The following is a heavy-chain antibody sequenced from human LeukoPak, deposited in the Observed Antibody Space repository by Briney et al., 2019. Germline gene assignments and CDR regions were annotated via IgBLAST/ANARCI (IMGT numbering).Heavy chain of an antibody. CDR2: INWNGGST. V-gene: IGHV3-20*04. Sequence: GGSLRLSCAASGFTFDDYGMSWVRQAPGKGLEWVSGINWNGGSTGYADSVKGRFTISRDNSKNTLYLQMNSLRAEDTAVYYCAVNSGSYNDYWGQGTLVTVSS. CDR3: AVNSGSYNDY. D-gene: IGHD1-26*01. J-gene: IGHJ4*02. CDR1: GFTFDDYG.